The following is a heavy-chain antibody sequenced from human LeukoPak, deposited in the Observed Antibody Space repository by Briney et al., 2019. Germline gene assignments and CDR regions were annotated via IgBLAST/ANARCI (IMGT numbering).Heavy chain of an antibody. CDR1: GYSISSGYY. J-gene: IGHJ4*02. D-gene: IGHD4-17*01. Sequence: SETLSLTCTVSGYSISSGYYWGWIRQPPGKGLEWIGSIYYSGSTYYNPSLKSRVTISVDTSKNQFSLKLSSVTAADTAVYYCARSSYGDYRYWGQGTLVTVSS. CDR2: IYYSGST. CDR3: ARSSYGDYRY. V-gene: IGHV4-38-2*02.